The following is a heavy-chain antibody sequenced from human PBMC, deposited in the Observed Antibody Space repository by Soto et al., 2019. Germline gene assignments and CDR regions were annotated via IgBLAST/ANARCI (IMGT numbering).Heavy chain of an antibody. J-gene: IGHJ6*02. CDR2: IWGSGDRT. V-gene: IGHV3-23*01. D-gene: IGHD2-21*02. Sequence: GGALRVSCAASGFACRTYAMAWVRQAPGKGLEWVSGIWGSGDRTFYADSVKGRFTISRDNSRNTLYLQMYSLTAEDTALYYCAKTGPYCGGDCSRYFYGMDVWGQGTTVTVSS. CDR3: AKTGPYCGGDCSRYFYGMDV. CDR1: GFACRTYA.